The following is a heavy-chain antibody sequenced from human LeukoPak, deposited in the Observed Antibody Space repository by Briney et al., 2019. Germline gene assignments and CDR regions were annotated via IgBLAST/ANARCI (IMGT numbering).Heavy chain of an antibody. J-gene: IGHJ6*03. V-gene: IGHV3-21*01. CDR2: ISSSSSYI. CDR1: GFTFSSYS. CDR3: ARDSPSPSYYYYMDV. Sequence: PGGSLRLSCAASGFTFSSYSMNWVHQAPGKGLEWVSSISSSSSYIYYADSVKGRFTISRDNAKNSLYLQMNSLRAEDTAVYYCARDSPSPSYYYYMDVWGKGTTVTVSS.